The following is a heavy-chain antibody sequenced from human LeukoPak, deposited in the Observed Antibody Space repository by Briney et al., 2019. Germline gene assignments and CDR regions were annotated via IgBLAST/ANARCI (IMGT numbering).Heavy chain of an antibody. CDR2: ISGSGGST. V-gene: IGHV3-23*01. CDR1: GFTFSSYA. Sequence: GGSLRLSCAASGFTFSSYAMSWVRQAPGKGLEWVSAISGSGGSTYYADSVKGRFTISRDNSKNTLYLQMNSLRAEDTAVYYCAKGGWPPNLRGCYYFDYWGQGTLVTVSS. J-gene: IGHJ4*02. CDR3: AKGGWPPNLRGCYYFDY. D-gene: IGHD4/OR15-4a*01.